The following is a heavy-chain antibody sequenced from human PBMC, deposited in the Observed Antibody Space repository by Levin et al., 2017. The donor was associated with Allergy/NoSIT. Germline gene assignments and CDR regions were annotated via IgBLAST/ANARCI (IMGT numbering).Heavy chain of an antibody. V-gene: IGHV4-34*01. Sequence: SETLSLTCAVYGGSFSGYYWSWIRQPPGKGLGWIGEINHSGSTNYNPSLKSRVTISVDTSKNQFSLKLSSVTAADTAVYYCARAFTSSSWTLEDYWGQGTLVTVSS. CDR3: ARAFTSSSWTLEDY. CDR2: INHSGST. D-gene: IGHD6-13*01. CDR1: GGSFSGYY. J-gene: IGHJ4*02.